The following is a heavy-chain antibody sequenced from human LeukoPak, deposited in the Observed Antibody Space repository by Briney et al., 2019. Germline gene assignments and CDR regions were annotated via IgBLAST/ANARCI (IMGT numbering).Heavy chain of an antibody. CDR2: IYSGGST. Sequence: EGSLRLSCAVSGFIFSSNYMSWVRQAPGKGLEWVSVIYSGGSTYYADSVKGRFIISRDNSKNTLYLQMNSLRAEDTAVYYCARVFWGETGYGMDVWGQGTTVTVSS. J-gene: IGHJ6*02. CDR3: ARVFWGETGYGMDV. D-gene: IGHD1-1*01. V-gene: IGHV3-53*01. CDR1: GFIFSSNY.